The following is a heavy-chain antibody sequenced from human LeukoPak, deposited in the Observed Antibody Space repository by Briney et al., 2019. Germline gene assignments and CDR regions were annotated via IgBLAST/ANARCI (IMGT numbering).Heavy chain of an antibody. V-gene: IGHV3-9*01. CDR2: ISWNSGSI. D-gene: IGHD6-13*01. CDR1: GFTFDDYA. CDR3: AKDKSGRSSSWSHFDY. J-gene: IGHJ4*02. Sequence: QTGGSLRLSCAASGFTFDDYAMHWVRQAPGKGLEWVSGISWNSGSIGYADSVKGRFTISRDNAKNSLYLQMNSLRAADTALYYCAKDKSGRSSSWSHFDYWGQGTLVTVSS.